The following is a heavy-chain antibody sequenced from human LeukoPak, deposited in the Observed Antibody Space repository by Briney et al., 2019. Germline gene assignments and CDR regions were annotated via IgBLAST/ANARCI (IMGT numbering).Heavy chain of an antibody. V-gene: IGHV4-59*12. D-gene: IGHD3-10*01. Sequence: SETLSLTCTVSGDSISSYYWSWLRQPPGKGLEWIGNIYDSGSTNYNPSLKSRVAISADTSKNQFSLKLTSLTAADTAIYYCARMPRGALSWFDPWGQGTLVTVSS. CDR1: GDSISSYY. CDR2: IYDSGST. J-gene: IGHJ5*02. CDR3: ARMPRGALSWFDP.